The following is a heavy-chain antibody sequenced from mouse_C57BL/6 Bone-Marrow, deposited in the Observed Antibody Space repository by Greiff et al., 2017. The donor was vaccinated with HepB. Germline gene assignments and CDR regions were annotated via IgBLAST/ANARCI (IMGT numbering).Heavy chain of an antibody. CDR1: GYTFTSYW. J-gene: IGHJ4*01. CDR2: IDPSDSET. CDR3: ARKGNWAMDY. Sequence: VQLQQPGAELVRPGSSVKLSCKASGYTFTSYWMHWVKQRPIQGLEWIGNIDPSDSETHYNQKFKDKATLTVDKSSSTAYMQLSSLTSEDSAVYYGARKGNWAMDYWGQGTSVTVSS. V-gene: IGHV1-52*01. D-gene: IGHD2-1*01.